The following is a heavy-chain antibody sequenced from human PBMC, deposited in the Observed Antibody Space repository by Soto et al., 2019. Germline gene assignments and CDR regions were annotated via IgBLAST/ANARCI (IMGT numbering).Heavy chain of an antibody. Sequence: QLQLQESGSGLVKPSQTLSLTCAVSGGSISSGGYSWIWIRQPPGKGLEWIGYIYHSGSTYYNPSLKSRVTISVDRSKNQFSLKLSSVTAADTAVYYCARAGGLGAVAADYWGQGTLVTVSS. D-gene: IGHD6-19*01. CDR3: ARAGGLGAVAADY. J-gene: IGHJ4*02. CDR1: GGSISSGGYS. CDR2: IYHSGST. V-gene: IGHV4-30-2*01.